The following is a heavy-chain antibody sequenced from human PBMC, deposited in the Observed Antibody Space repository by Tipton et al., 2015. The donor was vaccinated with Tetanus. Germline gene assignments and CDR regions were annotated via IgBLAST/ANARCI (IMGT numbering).Heavy chain of an antibody. CDR1: GGSISSSSYY. D-gene: IGHD5-18*01. V-gene: IGHV4-39*01. CDR2: IYYSGST. Sequence: TLSLTCTVSGGSISSSSYYWGWIRQPPGKGLEWIGSIYYSGSTYYNPSLKSRVTISVDTAKNQFSLKRSSVTAADTAVYYCARGYSYGGGWFDPWGQGTLVTVSS. J-gene: IGHJ5*02. CDR3: ARGYSYGGGWFDP.